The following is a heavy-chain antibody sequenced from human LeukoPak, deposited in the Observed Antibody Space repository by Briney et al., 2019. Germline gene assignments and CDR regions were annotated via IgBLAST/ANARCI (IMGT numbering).Heavy chain of an antibody. V-gene: IGHV5-10-1*01. J-gene: IGHJ4*02. Sequence: GESLKISCKGSGYSFTSYWISWVRQMPGKGLERMGRIDPSDSYTNYSPSFQGHVTISADKSISTAYLQWSSLKASDTAMYYCASGQWLVPIDYWGQGTLVTVSS. CDR2: IDPSDSYT. CDR1: GYSFTSYW. CDR3: ASGQWLVPIDY. D-gene: IGHD6-19*01.